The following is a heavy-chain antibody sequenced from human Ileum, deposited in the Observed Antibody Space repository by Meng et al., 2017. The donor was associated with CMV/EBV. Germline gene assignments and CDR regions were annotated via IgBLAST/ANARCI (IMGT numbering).Heavy chain of an antibody. CDR2: INHSGST. CDR1: GGSFSGYY. CDR3: ATRRTPYGDYEYFQH. J-gene: IGHJ1*01. Sequence: QVQLQQWGAGLLKPSETLSLTCAVYGGSFSGYYWNWIRQPPGRGLEWIGEINHSGSTNYNPSLKSRVTISVDTSKNQFSLKLSSVTAADTAVYYCATRRTPYGDYEYFQHWARAPWSPSPQ. V-gene: IGHV4-34*01. D-gene: IGHD4-17*01.